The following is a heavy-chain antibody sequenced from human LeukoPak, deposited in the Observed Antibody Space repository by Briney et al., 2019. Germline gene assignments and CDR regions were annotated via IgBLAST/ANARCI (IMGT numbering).Heavy chain of an antibody. V-gene: IGHV3-21*01. CDR1: AFTFSSYS. CDR3: ARDPYNGYYGDDYYYYMDV. J-gene: IGHJ6*03. D-gene: IGHD4-17*01. CDR2: ISSSGSYI. Sequence: GGSLRLSCAASAFTFSSYSMNWVRQAPGKGLEWVSSISSSGSYIYYADSVKGRFTISRDDAKNSLSLQMNSLRAEDTAVYYCARDPYNGYYGDDYYYYMDVWGKGTTVTISS.